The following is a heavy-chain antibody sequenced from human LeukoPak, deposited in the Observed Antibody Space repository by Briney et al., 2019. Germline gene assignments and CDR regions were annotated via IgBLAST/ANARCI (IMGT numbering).Heavy chain of an antibody. V-gene: IGHV4-38-2*02. CDR1: GYSISSGYY. D-gene: IGHD3-3*01. Sequence: SETLSLTCTVSGYSISSGYYCGWIRQPPGKGLEWIGSVYHSGSTYYNPSLKSRVAISADKSKNQFSLKLTSVTAADTAVYYCGSQREWSLTEYHFDYWGQGTLVTVSS. J-gene: IGHJ4*02. CDR2: VYHSGST. CDR3: GSQREWSLTEYHFDY.